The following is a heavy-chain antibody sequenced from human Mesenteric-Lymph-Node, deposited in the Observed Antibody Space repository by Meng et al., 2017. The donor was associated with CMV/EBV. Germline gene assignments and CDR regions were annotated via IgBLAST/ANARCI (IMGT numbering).Heavy chain of an antibody. CDR2: IYPGDSDT. CDR1: GYSFTSYW. CDR3: ARHGDGITGTGAEGDY. Sequence: GESLKISCKGSGYSFTSYWIGWVRQMPGKGLEWMGIIYPGDSDTRYSPSFQGQVTISADKSISTAYLQWSSLKASDTAMYYCARHGDGITGTGAEGDYWGQGTLVTVSS. J-gene: IGHJ4*02. D-gene: IGHD1-20*01. V-gene: IGHV5-51*01.